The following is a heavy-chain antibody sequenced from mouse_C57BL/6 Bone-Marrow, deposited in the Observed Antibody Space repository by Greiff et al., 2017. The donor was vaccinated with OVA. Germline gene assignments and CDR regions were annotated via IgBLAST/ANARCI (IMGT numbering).Heavy chain of an antibody. J-gene: IGHJ2*01. D-gene: IGHD2-1*01. CDR2: IYPGSGNP. V-gene: IGHV1-76*01. CDR1: GYTFTDYY. CDR3: ALLFDY. Sequence: QVQLKESGAELVRPGASVKLSCKASGYTFTDYYLNWVKQRPGQGLEWIARIYPGSGNPYYNEKFKGKATLTAEKSSSTAYMQLSSLQSAAAAFYFCALLFDYWGQGTTLTVSS.